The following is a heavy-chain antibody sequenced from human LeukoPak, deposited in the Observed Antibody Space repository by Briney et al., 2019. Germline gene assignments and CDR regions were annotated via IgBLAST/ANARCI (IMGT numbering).Heavy chain of an antibody. Sequence: SETLSLTCAVYGGSLSGYYWSWIRQSPGKGLEWIGEINRGGITKYNPSLKSRVTISLGTSYNQFSLKLTSVTAADTAMYYCASLHQVRGVTVFDYWGQGTLVTVSS. J-gene: IGHJ4*02. CDR1: GGSLSGYY. V-gene: IGHV4-34*01. CDR3: ASLHQVRGVTVFDY. CDR2: INRGGIT. D-gene: IGHD3-10*01.